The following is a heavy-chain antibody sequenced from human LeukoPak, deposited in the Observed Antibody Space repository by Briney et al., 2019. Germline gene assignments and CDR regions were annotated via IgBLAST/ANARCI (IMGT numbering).Heavy chain of an antibody. CDR2: ISSSSSTI. D-gene: IGHD5-24*01. Sequence: GGSLRLSCAASGFTFSSYSMNWVRQAPGKGLEWVSYISSSSSTIYYADSVKGRFTISRDNAKNSLYLQMNSLRAEDTAVYYCARDEGGWLQYPDYWGQGTLVTVSS. CDR3: ARDEGGWLQYPDY. CDR1: GFTFSSYS. J-gene: IGHJ4*02. V-gene: IGHV3-48*01.